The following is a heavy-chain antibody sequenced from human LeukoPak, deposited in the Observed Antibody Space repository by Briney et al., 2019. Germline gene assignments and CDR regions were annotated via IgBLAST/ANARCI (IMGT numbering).Heavy chain of an antibody. J-gene: IGHJ4*02. CDR3: ARPYCGGDCHYFDY. D-gene: IGHD2-21*02. V-gene: IGHV4-34*01. Sequence: PSETLSLTCAVYGGSFSGYYWSWIRQPPGKGLEWIGEINHSGSTNYNPSLKSRVTISVDTSKNQFSLKLSSVTAADTAVYYCARPYCGGDCHYFDYWGQGTLVTVSS. CDR1: GGSFSGYY. CDR2: INHSGST.